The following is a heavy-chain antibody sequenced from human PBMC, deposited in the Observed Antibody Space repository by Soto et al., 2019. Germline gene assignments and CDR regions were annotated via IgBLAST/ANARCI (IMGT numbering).Heavy chain of an antibody. V-gene: IGHV1-2*02. Sequence: ASVKVSCKASGYTFTGYYMHWVRQAPGQGLEWMGWINPNSGGTNYAQKFQGRVTMTRDTSISTAYMELSRLRSDDTAVYYCARDSVETASQGQYYYYYGLDVWGRVTTVT. CDR2: INPNSGGT. D-gene: IGHD5-18*01. J-gene: IGHJ6*02. CDR1: GYTFTGYY. CDR3: ARDSVETASQGQYYYYYGLDV.